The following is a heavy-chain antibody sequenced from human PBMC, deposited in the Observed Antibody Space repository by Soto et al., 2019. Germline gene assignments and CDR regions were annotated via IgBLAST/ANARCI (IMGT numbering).Heavy chain of an antibody. Sequence: QVQLQESGPGLVKPSQTLSLTCSVSGGSISRDSYYWTWIRQHPGKGLELIGYIYYTGITHYSPSLRTRVTISVDTSNSQFSPNLNSVTAADTAVYYCATGTSSWFESWGQGTLVTVSS. J-gene: IGHJ5*01. CDR1: GGSISRDSYY. CDR3: ATGTSSWFES. V-gene: IGHV4-31*03. D-gene: IGHD1-1*01. CDR2: IYYTGIT.